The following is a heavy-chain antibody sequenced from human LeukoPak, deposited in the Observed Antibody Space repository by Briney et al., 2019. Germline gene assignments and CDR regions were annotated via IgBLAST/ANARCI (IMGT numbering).Heavy chain of an antibody. CDR2: IRDGGGST. CDR1: GFTFSTYA. D-gene: IGHD1-26*01. CDR3: AKRITVGVTGYYFDY. Sequence: GGSLRLSCEASGFTFSTYAMSWVRQAPEKGLEWVSVIRDGGGSTYYADSVKGRFTISRDNSKNTLYLQMNSLRAEDTAVYYCAKRITVGVTGYYFDYWGQGTLVTVSS. V-gene: IGHV3-23*01. J-gene: IGHJ4*02.